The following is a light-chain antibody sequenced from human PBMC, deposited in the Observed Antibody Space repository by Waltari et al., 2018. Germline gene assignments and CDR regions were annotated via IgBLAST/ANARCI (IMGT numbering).Light chain of an antibody. CDR2: GNS. CDR1: SSNIGAGYD. J-gene: IGLJ1*01. V-gene: IGLV1-40*01. Sequence: QSVLTQPPSVSGAPGQRVTISCTGSSSNIGAGYDVHWYQQLPGSAPKLLIHGNSKRPSGVPERFSGSKSGTSASLAITGLQAEDEADYYCQSYDRSLSGGYVFGTGTRVIVL. CDR3: QSYDRSLSGGYV.